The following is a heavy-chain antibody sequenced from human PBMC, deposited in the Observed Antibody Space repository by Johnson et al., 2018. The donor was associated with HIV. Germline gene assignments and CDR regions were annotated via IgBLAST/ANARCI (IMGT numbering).Heavy chain of an antibody. V-gene: IGHV3-66*01. CDR3: AKRLGFDNRGDQFDI. D-gene: IGHD3-22*01. Sequence: VQLVESGGGLVQPGGSLRLSCAASGFTVSSNYMSWVRQAPGKGLEWVSVIYSGGSTYYADSVKGRFTISRDNSNNTLSLQMDSLRVEDTAVYYCAKRLGFDNRGDQFDIWGQGAMVTVSS. CDR1: GFTVSSNY. CDR2: IYSGGST. J-gene: IGHJ3*02.